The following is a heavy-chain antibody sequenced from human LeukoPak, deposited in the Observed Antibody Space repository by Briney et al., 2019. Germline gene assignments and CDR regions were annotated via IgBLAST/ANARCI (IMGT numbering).Heavy chain of an antibody. Sequence: GGSLRLSCAASGFTFRNYGMHWVRQAPGKGLEWVAVISKDGGSIKYYADSVKGRFTISRDNAKNSLYLQMNSLRAEDTAVYYCARDVTVAGRGYFDYWGQGTLVTVSS. CDR1: GFTFRNYG. D-gene: IGHD6-19*01. CDR2: ISKDGGSIK. J-gene: IGHJ4*02. V-gene: IGHV3-30*03. CDR3: ARDVTVAGRGYFDY.